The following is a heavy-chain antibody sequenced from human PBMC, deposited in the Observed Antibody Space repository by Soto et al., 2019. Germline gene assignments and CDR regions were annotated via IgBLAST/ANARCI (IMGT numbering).Heavy chain of an antibody. J-gene: IGHJ3*02. V-gene: IGHV3-33*05. D-gene: IGHD2-8*01. CDR3: ARDDDRPDNGLDM. Sequence: QVQLVESEGGVVQPGRSLRLSCAASGFTFSNYGMHWVRQAPGKGLEWLAVIINDGSDEKYGDSVKGRVTISRDNSKNTLYLQINSLRVEDTAVYYCARDDDRPDNGLDMWGQGTVVTVSS. CDR1: GFTFSNYG. CDR2: IINDGSDE.